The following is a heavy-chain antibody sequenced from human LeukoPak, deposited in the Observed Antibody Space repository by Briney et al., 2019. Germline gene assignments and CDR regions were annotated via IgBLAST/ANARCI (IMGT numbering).Heavy chain of an antibody. CDR3: VGAPFTSLVWMAHFDN. D-gene: IGHD3-10*01. Sequence: PSWTVPLTRIVSGCSMYSSTYHWVCMRHSPGKAVECLGNFYYSGSTYYDPALKGRVTISVDTSKSQFSLKLTSGTAADTAVYYCVGAPFTSLVWMAHFDNWGQGTLVTVSS. J-gene: IGHJ4*02. V-gene: IGHV4-39*01. CDR2: FYYSGST. CDR1: GCSMYSSTYH.